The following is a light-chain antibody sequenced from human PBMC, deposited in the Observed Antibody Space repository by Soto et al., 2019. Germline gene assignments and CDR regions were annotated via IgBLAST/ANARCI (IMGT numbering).Light chain of an antibody. CDR3: QQYGCSPRVS. V-gene: IGKV3-20*01. Sequence: EIVLTQSPGALSSSPGERATLSCRASQTVSDNHLAWYQQKPGQAPRLLIYGASTRATGIPARFSGSGSGTALTLTFSRLEPEDLAVYYCQQYGCSPRVSFGGGTKVEIK. CDR2: GAS. J-gene: IGKJ4*01. CDR1: QTVSDNH.